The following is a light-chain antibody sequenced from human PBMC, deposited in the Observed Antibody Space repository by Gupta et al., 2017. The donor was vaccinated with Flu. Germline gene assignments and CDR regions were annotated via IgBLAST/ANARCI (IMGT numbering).Light chain of an antibody. CDR3: SSYAGSNNLV. V-gene: IGLV2-8*01. J-gene: IGLJ3*02. CDR1: SSDIGRYNY. CDR2: EVN. Sequence: QXALTQXPSASGXPGQSVAISXTGTSSDIGRYNYVSWYQQHPGKAPKLMIYEVNKRPSGVPDRFSGSKSGNTASLTVSGLQVEDEAEYYCSSYAGSNNLVFGGGTKLTVL.